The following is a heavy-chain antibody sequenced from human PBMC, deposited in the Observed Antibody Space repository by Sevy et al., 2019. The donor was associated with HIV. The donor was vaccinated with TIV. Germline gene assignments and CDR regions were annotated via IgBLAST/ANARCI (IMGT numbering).Heavy chain of an antibody. CDR2: IRSKAYGGTT. V-gene: IGHV3-49*03. J-gene: IGHJ6*03. Sequence: GGSLRLPCTASGFTFGDYAMSWFRQAPGKGLEWVGFIRSKAYGGTTEYAASVKGRFTISRDDSKSIAYLQMNSLKTEDTAVYYCTREMAVAGKGYYYYYMDVWGKGTTVTVSS. D-gene: IGHD6-19*01. CDR3: TREMAVAGKGYYYYYMDV. CDR1: GFTFGDYA.